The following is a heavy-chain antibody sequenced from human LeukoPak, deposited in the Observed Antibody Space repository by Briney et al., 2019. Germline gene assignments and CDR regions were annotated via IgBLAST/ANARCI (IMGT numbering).Heavy chain of an antibody. CDR1: GFTFSNAW. Sequence: GGSLRLSCAASGFTFSNAWMSWVRQAPGKGLEWVGRIKSKTDGGTTDYAAPVKGRFTISRDDSKNTLYLQMNSLKTEDTAVYYCTTADYGDYAGVENFDYWGQGTLVTVSS. CDR3: TTADYGDYAGVENFDY. J-gene: IGHJ4*02. V-gene: IGHV3-15*01. CDR2: IKSKTDGGTT. D-gene: IGHD4-17*01.